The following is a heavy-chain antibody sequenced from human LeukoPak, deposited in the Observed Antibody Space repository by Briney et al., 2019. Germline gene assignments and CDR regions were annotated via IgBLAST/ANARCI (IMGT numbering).Heavy chain of an antibody. V-gene: IGHV1-69*13. CDR2: IIPIFGTA. J-gene: IGHJ4*02. CDR1: GGTFSSYA. CDR3: ATLSYSYGHHGSY. Sequence: ASVKVSCKASGGTFSSYAISWVRQAPGQGLEWVGGIIPIFGTANYAQKFQGRVTITADESTSTAYMELSSLRSEDTAVYYCATLSYSYGHHGSYWGQGTLVTVSS. D-gene: IGHD5-18*01.